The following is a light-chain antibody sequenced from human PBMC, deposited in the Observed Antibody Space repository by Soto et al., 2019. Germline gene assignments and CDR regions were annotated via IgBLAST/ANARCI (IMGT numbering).Light chain of an antibody. J-gene: IGLJ1*01. CDR2: DVK. CDR1: NSYVGGYNY. CDR3: CSYAGDYTFV. Sequence: QSALTQPRSVSGSPGQSVTISCTGTNSYVGGYNYVSWYQQHPGRAPRVMIYDVKTRPSGVPDRFSGSKSGNTASLTISELQAEDEADYYCCSYAGDYTFVFGTGTKVTVL. V-gene: IGLV2-11*01.